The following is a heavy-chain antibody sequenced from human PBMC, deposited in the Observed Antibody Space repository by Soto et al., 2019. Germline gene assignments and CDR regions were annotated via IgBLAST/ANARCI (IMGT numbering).Heavy chain of an antibody. CDR1: GFTFSDYY. CDR2: ISSSSSYT. D-gene: IGHD4-17*01. Sequence: QVQLVESGGGLVKPGGSLRLSCAASGFTFSDYYMSWIRQAPGKGLEWVSYISSSSSYTNYADSVKGRFTISRDNAKNSLYLQMNSVRAEDTAVYYCASGPAFTGDYAVDYWGQGTLVTVSS. J-gene: IGHJ4*02. V-gene: IGHV3-11*05. CDR3: ASGPAFTGDYAVDY.